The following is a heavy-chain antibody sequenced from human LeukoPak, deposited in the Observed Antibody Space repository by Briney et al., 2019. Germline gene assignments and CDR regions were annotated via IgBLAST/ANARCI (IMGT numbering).Heavy chain of an antibody. CDR3: ARASRDQLLSDRFDY. Sequence: PSETLSLTCTVSGGSISSSSYYWGWIRQPPGKGLEWIGYIYYSGSSYYNPSLMRRVTISVDTSKNQFSLRLSSVTAADTAVYYCARASRDQLLSDRFDYWGHGTLVTVSS. CDR1: GGSISSSSYY. CDR2: IYYSGSS. V-gene: IGHV4-30-4*08. D-gene: IGHD2-2*01. J-gene: IGHJ4*01.